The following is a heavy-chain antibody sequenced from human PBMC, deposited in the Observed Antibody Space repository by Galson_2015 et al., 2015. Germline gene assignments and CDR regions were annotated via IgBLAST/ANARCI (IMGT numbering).Heavy chain of an antibody. D-gene: IGHD3-22*01. J-gene: IGHJ5*02. V-gene: IGHV3-23*01. CDR3: ANPYYYDSSGYPTPFDL. CDR1: GFTFSSYA. Sequence: SLRLSCAASGFTFSSYAMSWVRQAPGKGLEWVSAISGSGGSTYYADSVKGRFTISRDNSKNTLYLQMNSLRAEDTAVYYCANPYYYDSSGYPTPFDLWGRGTLVTVSS. CDR2: ISGSGGST.